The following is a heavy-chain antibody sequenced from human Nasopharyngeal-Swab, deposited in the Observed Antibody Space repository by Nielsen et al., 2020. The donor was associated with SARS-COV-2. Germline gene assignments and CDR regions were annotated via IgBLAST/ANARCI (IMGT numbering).Heavy chain of an antibody. D-gene: IGHD3-22*01. V-gene: IGHV3-7*01. CDR1: AFTFSGYW. J-gene: IGHJ4*02. CDR2: IKQDGSEK. Sequence: GESPKISCAASAFTFSGYWMNWVRQAPGKGLEWVASIKQDGSEKYYVDSVKGRFTISRDNAKNSLYLQMNSLRVEDTAVYYCARVPGGYDSSGYYFDQWGQGTLVTVSS. CDR3: ARVPGGYDSSGYYFDQ.